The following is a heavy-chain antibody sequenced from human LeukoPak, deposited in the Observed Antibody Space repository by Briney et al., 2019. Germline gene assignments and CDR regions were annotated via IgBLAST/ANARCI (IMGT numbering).Heavy chain of an antibody. CDR3: ARNGIYQLHWVWFDP. V-gene: IGHV3-30-3*01. Sequence: PGGSLRLSCAASGFTFSSYAMHWVRQAPGKGLEWVAVISYDGSNKYYADSAKGRFTISRDNSKNTLYLQMNSLRAEDTAVYYCARNGIYQLHWVWFDPWGQGTLVTVSS. D-gene: IGHD2-2*01. CDR1: GFTFSSYA. J-gene: IGHJ5*02. CDR2: ISYDGSNK.